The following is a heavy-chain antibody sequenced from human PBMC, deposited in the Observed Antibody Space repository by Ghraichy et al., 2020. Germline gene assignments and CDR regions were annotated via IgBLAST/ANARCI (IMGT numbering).Heavy chain of an antibody. CDR1: GYTFTSYD. J-gene: IGHJ6*02. CDR3: ARVSTVLISGYYYYFGIDV. V-gene: IGHV1-8*01. CDR2: MNPNSGNT. D-gene: IGHD2-15*01. Sequence: ASVKVSCKASGYTFTSYDINWVRQATGQGLEWMGWMNPNSGNTGYAQKFQGRVTMTRNTSISTAYMELSSLRSEDTAVYYCARVSTVLISGYYYYFGIDVWGQGTTVTVSS.